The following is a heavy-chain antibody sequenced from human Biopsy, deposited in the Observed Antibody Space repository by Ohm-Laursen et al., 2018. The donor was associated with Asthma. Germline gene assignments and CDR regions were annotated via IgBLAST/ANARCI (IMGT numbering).Heavy chain of an antibody. J-gene: IGHJ5*02. Sequence: GASVKVSCKASGYPFIGYHIHWMRQAPGQGLEWMGRINPNSGATNCAQKFQGRVTMTRDTSISTAYMEVSRLRSDDTAVYYCARGQKSAGDRWFDPWGQGTLVTVSS. CDR2: INPNSGAT. V-gene: IGHV1-2*06. CDR1: GYPFIGYH. D-gene: IGHD6-13*01. CDR3: ARGQKSAGDRWFDP.